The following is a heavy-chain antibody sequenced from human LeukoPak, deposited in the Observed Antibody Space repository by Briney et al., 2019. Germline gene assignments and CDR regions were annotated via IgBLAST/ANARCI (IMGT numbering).Heavy chain of an antibody. J-gene: IGHJ5*02. V-gene: IGHV1-69*13. CDR3: ARIVPAAINWFDP. CDR1: GGTFSSHA. Sequence: SVKVSCKAPGGTFSSHAISWVRQAPGQGLEWMGGIIPIFGTADYEQNFQGRVTITVDESTSTAYMELSSLRSEDTAVYYCARIVPAAINWFDPWGQGTLVTVSS. D-gene: IGHD2-2*01. CDR2: IIPIFGTA.